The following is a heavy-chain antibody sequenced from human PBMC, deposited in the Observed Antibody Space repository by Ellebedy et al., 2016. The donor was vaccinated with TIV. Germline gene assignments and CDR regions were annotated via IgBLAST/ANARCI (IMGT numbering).Heavy chain of an antibody. D-gene: IGHD2-15*01. J-gene: IGHJ4*02. V-gene: IGHV1-18*01. CDR2: ISAYNGNT. Sequence: ASVKVSCKASGYTFTSYGISWVRQAPGQGLEWMGWISAYNGNTNYAQKLQGRVTMTTDTSPSTAYMELRSLGSDDTAVYYCARVGWDIVVVVAAGYGPVGFDYWGQGTLVTVSS. CDR1: GYTFTSYG. CDR3: ARVGWDIVVVVAAGYGPVGFDY.